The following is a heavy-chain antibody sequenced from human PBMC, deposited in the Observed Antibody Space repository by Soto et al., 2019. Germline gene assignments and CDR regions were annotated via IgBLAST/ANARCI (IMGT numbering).Heavy chain of an antibody. CDR2: IIPIFGTA. D-gene: IGHD3-3*01. J-gene: IGHJ6*02. CDR1: GGTFSSYA. CDR3: ARNSAIFGVVYLYYYGMDV. Sequence: SVKVSCKASGGTFSSYAISWVRQAPGQGLEWMGGIIPIFGTANYAQKFQGRVTITADESTSTAYMELSSLRSEDTAVYYCARNSAIFGVVYLYYYGMDVWGQGTTVTVSS. V-gene: IGHV1-69*13.